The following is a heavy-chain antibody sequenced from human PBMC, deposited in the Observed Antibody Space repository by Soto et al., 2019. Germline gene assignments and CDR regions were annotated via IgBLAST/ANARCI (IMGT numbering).Heavy chain of an antibody. CDR2: MYPGDPET. D-gene: IGHD3-10*01. J-gene: IGHJ4*02. Sequence: GESLKISCKGSGYIFTNYWIAWVRQMPGKGLEWMGIMYPGDPETRYSPSFQGQVTMSADKSISTAYLQWSSLKASDSGMYYCARKYYYGAGTLDYWGQGTMVTVSS. V-gene: IGHV5-51*01. CDR3: ARKYYYGAGTLDY. CDR1: GYIFTNYW.